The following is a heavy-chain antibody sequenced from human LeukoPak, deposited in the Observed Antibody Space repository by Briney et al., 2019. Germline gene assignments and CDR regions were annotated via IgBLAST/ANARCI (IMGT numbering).Heavy chain of an antibody. CDR1: GYTVTGYY. D-gene: IGHD7-27*01. J-gene: IGHJ4*02. CDR2: INPNSGGT. V-gene: IGHV1-2*02. CDR3: ARTKPNWEYYFDY. Sequence: ASVKVSCKASGYTVTGYYMHWVRQAPGQGREWMGWINPNSGGTDYAQKFQGRVTMTRDTSISTAYMELSRLRSDDTAVYYCARTKPNWEYYFDYWGQGTLVTVSS.